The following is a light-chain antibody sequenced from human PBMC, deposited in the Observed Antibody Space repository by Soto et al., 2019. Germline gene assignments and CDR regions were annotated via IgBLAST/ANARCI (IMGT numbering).Light chain of an antibody. V-gene: IGKV1-13*02. CDR1: QGIGSA. J-gene: IGKJ1*01. CDR2: DAS. CDR3: QQYNSYSWT. Sequence: AVKLTQSPSSLSASVGDRVTISCRARQGIGSALAWYQQNPGKAPKVLIYDASTLDSGVPSRFSGSRSGTEFTLTISSLQPDDFATYYCQQYNSYSWTFGQGTKVDIK.